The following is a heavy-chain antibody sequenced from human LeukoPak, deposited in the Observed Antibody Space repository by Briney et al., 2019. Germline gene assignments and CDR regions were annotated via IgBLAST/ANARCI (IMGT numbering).Heavy chain of an antibody. D-gene: IGHD2-8*01. CDR2: IRYDGSNK. CDR3: AKRVYAGTVDDAFDI. V-gene: IGHV3-30*02. J-gene: IGHJ3*02. CDR1: GFTFSSYG. Sequence: GGSLRLSCAASGFTFSSYGMHWVRQAPGKGLEWVAFIRYDGSNKYYADSVKGRFTISRDNSKNTLYLQMNSLRAEDTAVYYCAKRVYAGTVDDAFDIWGQGTMVTVSS.